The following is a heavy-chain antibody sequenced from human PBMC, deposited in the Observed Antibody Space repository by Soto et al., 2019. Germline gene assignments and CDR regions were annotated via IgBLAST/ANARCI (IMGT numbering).Heavy chain of an antibody. Sequence: NPSETPSLTCTVSGDSISSYCCTWIRQPPWKGLEWIGYVYYSGSTNYNPYLESRVTISVDTSKNQSSLKLSFVTAADTAVYYCARSTRGQQLTHWGQGTLVTVSS. V-gene: IGHV4-59*01. CDR1: GDSISSYC. CDR2: VYYSGST. J-gene: IGHJ4*02. CDR3: ARSTRGQQLTH. D-gene: IGHD6-13*01.